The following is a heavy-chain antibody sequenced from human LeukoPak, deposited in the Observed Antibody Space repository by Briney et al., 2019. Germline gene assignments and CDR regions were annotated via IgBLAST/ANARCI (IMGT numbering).Heavy chain of an antibody. CDR3: ARPSSGWLDFDY. D-gene: IGHD6-19*01. V-gene: IGHV4-59*08. CDR2: IYYSGST. Sequence: SETLSLTCTVSGGSMSPYHWGWIRQPPGKGLEWTGYIYYSGSTNYNPSLKSRVTISVDTSKNQFSLKLSSVTAADTAVYYCARPSSGWLDFDYWGQGTLVTVSS. J-gene: IGHJ4*02. CDR1: GGSMSPYH.